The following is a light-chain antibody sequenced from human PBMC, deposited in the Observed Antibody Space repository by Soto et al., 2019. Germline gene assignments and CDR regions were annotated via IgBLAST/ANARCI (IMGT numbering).Light chain of an antibody. CDR3: CSYAGGPYV. CDR1: SSDVGGYNY. V-gene: IGLV2-11*01. Sequence: QSALTQPRSVSGSPRQSVAISCTGTSSDVGGYNYVSWYQQHPGKAPKVMIYDVSKRPSGVPDRFSGSKSGNTASLTISGLQAEDEADYYCCSYAGGPYVFGTGTKVTVL. CDR2: DVS. J-gene: IGLJ1*01.